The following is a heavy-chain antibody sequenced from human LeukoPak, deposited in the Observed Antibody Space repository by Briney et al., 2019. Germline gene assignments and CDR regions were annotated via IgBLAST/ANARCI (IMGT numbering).Heavy chain of an antibody. CDR2: INHSGST. Sequence: PSETLSLTCAVSNGSFSGYYWTWIRQPPGKGLEWIGEINHSGSTNYNPSLKSRVTISVDTSKNQFSLKLSSVTAADTAVYYCTSQTVARWFDPWGQGTLVTVSS. J-gene: IGHJ5*02. D-gene: IGHD1-14*01. V-gene: IGHV4-34*01. CDR3: TSQTVARWFDP. CDR1: NGSFSGYY.